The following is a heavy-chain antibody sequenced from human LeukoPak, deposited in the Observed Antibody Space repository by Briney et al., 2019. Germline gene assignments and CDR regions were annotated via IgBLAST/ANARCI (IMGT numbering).Heavy chain of an antibody. J-gene: IGHJ3*02. D-gene: IGHD6-6*01. CDR3: ARAAYSSSSTIHDAFDI. Sequence: ASVKVSCKASGYTFTSYDINWVRQATGQGLEWMGWMNPNSGNTGYAQKFQGRVTMTRNTSISTAYMGLSSLRSEDTAVYYCARAAYSSSSTIHDAFDIWGQGTMVTVSS. V-gene: IGHV1-8*01. CDR2: MNPNSGNT. CDR1: GYTFTSYD.